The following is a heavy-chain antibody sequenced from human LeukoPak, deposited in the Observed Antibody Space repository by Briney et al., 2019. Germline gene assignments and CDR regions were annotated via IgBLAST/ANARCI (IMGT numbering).Heavy chain of an antibody. CDR3: ATITPDY. Sequence: PSETLSLTCAVYGGSFSGYYWSWIRQPPGKGLEWIGEINHSGSTNYNPSLKSRVTISVDTSKNQFSLKLSSVTAADTAVYYCATITPDYWGQGTLVTVSS. V-gene: IGHV4-34*01. CDR2: INHSGST. J-gene: IGHJ4*02. CDR1: GGSFSGYY.